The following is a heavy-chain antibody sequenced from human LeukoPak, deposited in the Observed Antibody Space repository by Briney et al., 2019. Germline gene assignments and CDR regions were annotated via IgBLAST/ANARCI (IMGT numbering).Heavy chain of an antibody. J-gene: IGHJ4*02. CDR2: ISYDGSNK. CDR3: AKDPRGYSYGQFDY. V-gene: IGHV3-30*18. CDR1: GFTFSSYG. D-gene: IGHD5-18*01. Sequence: GRSLRLSCAASGFTFSSYGMHWVRQAPGKGLEWVAAISYDGSNKYYADSVKGRFTISRDNSKNTLYLQMNSLRAEDTAVYYCAKDPRGYSYGQFDYWGQGTLVTVSS.